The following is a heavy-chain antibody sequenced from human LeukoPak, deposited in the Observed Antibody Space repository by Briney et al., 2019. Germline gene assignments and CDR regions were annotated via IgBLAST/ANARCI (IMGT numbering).Heavy chain of an antibody. D-gene: IGHD1-26*01. CDR2: MSPNSGNT. J-gene: IGHJ1*01. CDR3: ARDYLVGATTLLYFQH. CDR1: GYTFTTYD. Sequence: ASVKVSCKASGYTFTTYDINWVRQATGQGFEWLGWMSPNSGNTGYAQKFQGRVTMTRSTSMSTAYMELSSLKSEDTAVYYCARDYLVGATTLLYFQHWGQGTLVTVSS. V-gene: IGHV1-8*01.